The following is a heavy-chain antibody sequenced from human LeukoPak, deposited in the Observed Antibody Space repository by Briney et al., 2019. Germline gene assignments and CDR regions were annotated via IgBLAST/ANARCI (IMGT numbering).Heavy chain of an antibody. V-gene: IGHV1-69*13. CDR1: GGTFSSYA. J-gene: IGHJ4*02. CDR3: ARDGDSSGPPPYPYYFDY. Sequence: GASVKVSCKASGGTFSSYAISWVRQAPGQGLEWMGGIIPIFGTANYAQKFQGRVTITADESTSTAYMELSSLRSEDTAVYYCARDGDSSGPPPYPYYFDYWGQGTLVTVSS. CDR2: IIPIFGTA. D-gene: IGHD6-19*01.